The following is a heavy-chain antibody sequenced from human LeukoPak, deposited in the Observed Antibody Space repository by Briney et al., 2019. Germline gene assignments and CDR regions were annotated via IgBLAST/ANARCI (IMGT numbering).Heavy chain of an antibody. CDR1: GGSFTDYY. CDR2: ISHSGGT. J-gene: IGHJ4*02. V-gene: IGHV4-34*01. D-gene: IGHD2-15*01. CDR3: ARGVSYCSGGDCSLGYFDY. Sequence: SETLSLTCPVYGGSFTDYYWSWFRQPPGKGLEWIGDISHSGGTNYDPSLKSRVTISLDTSKNQFSLRLRSVTAADTAEYFCARGVSYCSGGDCSLGYFDYWGQGALVTVAS.